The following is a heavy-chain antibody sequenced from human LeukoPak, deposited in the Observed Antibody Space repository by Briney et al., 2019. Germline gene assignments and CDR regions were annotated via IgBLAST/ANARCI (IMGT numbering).Heavy chain of an antibody. V-gene: IGHV4-59*01. CDR1: GVSISSFY. CDR3: ARYTSHWGDFDY. D-gene: IGHD6-13*01. J-gene: IGHJ4*02. Sequence: SETLSLTCSGSGVSISSFYWSWIRQPPGKGLEWIGYIYYSGSTNYNPSLKSRVTISVDTSKNQFSLKLSSVTAADTAVYYCARYTSHWGDFDYWGQGTLVTVSS. CDR2: IYYSGST.